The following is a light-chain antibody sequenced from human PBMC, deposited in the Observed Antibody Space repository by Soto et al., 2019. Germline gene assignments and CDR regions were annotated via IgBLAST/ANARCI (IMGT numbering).Light chain of an antibody. CDR3: QQYGDWPGA. J-gene: IGKJ4*01. V-gene: IGKV3-11*01. CDR1: QSVSTY. CDR2: AAS. Sequence: EIVLTQSPATLSLSPGETATLSCRASQSVSTYLAWYQHKPGQAPRLLIYAASNRATGIPARFSGSGSGTDFTLTISSLEPEDFAVYYCQQYGDWPGAFGGGTKVEIK.